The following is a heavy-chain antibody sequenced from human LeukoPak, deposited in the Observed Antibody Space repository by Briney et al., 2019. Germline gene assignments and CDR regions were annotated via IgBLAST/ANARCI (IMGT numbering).Heavy chain of an antibody. J-gene: IGHJ4*02. CDR1: GFTFSSAW. CDR2: IKSKTDGGTT. CDR3: TTALTHNFDY. Sequence: GGSLRLSCAASGFTFSSAWMTWVRQAPGKGLEWVGRIKSKTDGGTTEFAAPVKGRFTISRDDSKNTLFLQMNSLKTEDTAVYYCTTALTHNFDYWGQGTLVTVSS. V-gene: IGHV3-15*01.